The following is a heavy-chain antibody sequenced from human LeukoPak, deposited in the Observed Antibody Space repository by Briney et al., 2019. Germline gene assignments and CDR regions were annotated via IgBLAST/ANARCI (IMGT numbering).Heavy chain of an antibody. CDR2: ISGDGDST. D-gene: IGHD2-21*02. CDR1: GFTFDDYA. CDR3: ASGGDLGRRFTFYYYYYMDV. J-gene: IGHJ6*03. V-gene: IGHV3-43*02. Sequence: GRSLRLSCAASGFTFDDYAMHWVRQAPGKGLEWVSPISGDGDSTYYADSVKGRFTISRDNSKSSLYLQMNSLKTEDTALYYCASGGDLGRRFTFYYYYYMDVWGKGTTVTVSS.